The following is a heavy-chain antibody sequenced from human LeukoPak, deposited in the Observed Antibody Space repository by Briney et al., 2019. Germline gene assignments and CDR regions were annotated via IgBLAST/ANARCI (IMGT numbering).Heavy chain of an antibody. CDR1: GFTFNTYW. Sequence: GGSLRLSCAASGFTFNTYWMSWVRQAPGRGLEWVANIKQDESEKYYVDSVKGRFTISRDNAKSSLYLQMNSLRAEDTAVYYCARDSIAAAGTIDYWGQGTLVTVSS. D-gene: IGHD6-13*01. CDR3: ARDSIAAAGTIDY. J-gene: IGHJ4*02. CDR2: IKQDESEK. V-gene: IGHV3-7*03.